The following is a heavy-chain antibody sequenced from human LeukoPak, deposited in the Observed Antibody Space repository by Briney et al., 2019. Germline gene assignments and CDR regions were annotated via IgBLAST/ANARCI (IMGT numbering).Heavy chain of an antibody. Sequence: GGSLRLSCAASGFTVSTNYMSWVRQAPGKGLEWVSIIYSGGSTYYAASVRGRFTISRDDSKNTLFLQMNSLRAEDMAVYYCARDSIATLPAYYFDSWGQGTLVTVSS. CDR1: GFTVSTNY. CDR2: IYSGGST. V-gene: IGHV3-66*02. CDR3: ARDSIATLPAYYFDS. J-gene: IGHJ4*02. D-gene: IGHD2-21*01.